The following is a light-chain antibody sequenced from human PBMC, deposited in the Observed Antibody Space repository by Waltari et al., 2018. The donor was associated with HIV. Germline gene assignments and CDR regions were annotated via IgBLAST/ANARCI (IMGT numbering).Light chain of an antibody. CDR2: RDN. CDR3: ATWDGSLGGAYV. CDR1: TSNVGSNF. V-gene: IGLV1-47*01. J-gene: IGLJ1*01. Sequence: QSVLTQPPSASGTPGQRVTISCSGTTSNVGSNFVSWYQQFPGTAPKVLIYRDNRRPSGVPDRFSGSKSGASASLAISGLRSEDEGDYYCATWDGSLGGAYVFGAGTKVSVL.